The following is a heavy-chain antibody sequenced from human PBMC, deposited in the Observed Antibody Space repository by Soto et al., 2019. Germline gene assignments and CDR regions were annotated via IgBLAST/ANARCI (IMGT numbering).Heavy chain of an antibody. V-gene: IGHV3-11*06. J-gene: IGHJ4*02. CDR1: GFTFSDYY. CDR2: ISSSSYT. CDR3: ASRILDGYFDY. Sequence: GGSLRLSCAASGFTFSDYYMSWIRQAPGKGLEWVSYISSSSYTNYADSVKGRFTISRDNAKNSLYLQMNSLRAEDTAVYYCASRILDGYFDYWGQGTLVTVSS.